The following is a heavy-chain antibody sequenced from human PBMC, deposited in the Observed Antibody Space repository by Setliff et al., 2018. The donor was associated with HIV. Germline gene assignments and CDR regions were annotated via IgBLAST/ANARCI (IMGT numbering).Heavy chain of an antibody. CDR2: IYTSGST. J-gene: IGHJ4*02. CDR1: GASINSGTYY. Sequence: SETLSLTCTVSGASINSGTYYWSWIRQPAGKGLQWIGRIYTSGSTYYSPSLKSRVTISVDTSKNQFSLKLSSVTAADTAVYYCVREPRVVTPFDYWGQGTLVTVSS. D-gene: IGHD2-15*01. CDR3: VREPRVVTPFDY. V-gene: IGHV4-61*02.